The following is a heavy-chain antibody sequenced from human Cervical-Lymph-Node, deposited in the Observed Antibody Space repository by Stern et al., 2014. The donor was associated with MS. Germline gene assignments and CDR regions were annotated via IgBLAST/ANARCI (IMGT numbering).Heavy chain of an antibody. J-gene: IGHJ6*02. Sequence: VQLVESGGGVVQPGRSLRLSCEASGFPFNISAMHWVRQAPGQGPEGVGGIHVGGSKTKYADSVSRRFTISRDNTKNTLYLQMNSLRAEVTAVYYCARDGDGDGYNYGYGYYYYYGMDVWGQGTTVTVSS. V-gene: IGHV3-30*04. D-gene: IGHD5-18*01. CDR1: GFPFNISA. CDR3: ARDGDGDGYNYGYGYYYYYGMDV. CDR2: IHVGGSKT.